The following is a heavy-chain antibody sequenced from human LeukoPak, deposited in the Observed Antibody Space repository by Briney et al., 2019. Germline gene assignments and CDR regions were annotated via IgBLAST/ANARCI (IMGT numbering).Heavy chain of an antibody. J-gene: IGHJ3*02. D-gene: IGHD5-18*01. V-gene: IGHV4-34*01. CDR1: GGSFNDYY. CDR3: ARSNGGYSYGYGAFEI. Sequence: PSETLSLTCAVYGGSFNDYYWSWIRQPPGKGLEWLGEISHSGSTNYNPSLKSRVTISVDTSKNQFSLKLSSVTAADTAVYYCARSNGGYSYGYGAFEIWGQGTMVTVSS. CDR2: ISHSGST.